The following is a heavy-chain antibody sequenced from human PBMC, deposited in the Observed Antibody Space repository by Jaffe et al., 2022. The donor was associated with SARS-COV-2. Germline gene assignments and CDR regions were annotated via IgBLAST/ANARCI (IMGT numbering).Heavy chain of an antibody. D-gene: IGHD6-13*01. CDR3: ARCLTGGIAAMSDY. Sequence: QVQLVESGGGVVQPGRSLRLSCAASGFTFSSYAMHWVRQAPGKGLEWVAVISYDGSNKYYADSVKGRFTISRDNSKNTLYLQMNSLRAEDTAVYYCARCLTGGIAAMSDYWGQGTLVTVSS. V-gene: IGHV3-30-3*01. CDR1: GFTFSSYA. J-gene: IGHJ4*02. CDR2: ISYDGSNK.